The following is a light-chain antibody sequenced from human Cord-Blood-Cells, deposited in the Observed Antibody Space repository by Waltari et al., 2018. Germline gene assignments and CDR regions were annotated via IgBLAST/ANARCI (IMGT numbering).Light chain of an antibody. CDR1: SGHSSYA. J-gene: IGLJ3*02. CDR3: QTWGTGIHGV. Sequence: QLVLTQSPSASASLGASVKLTCTLSSGHSSYAIAWHQQQPEKGPRDLMKLNSDGSHSKGDGMPDRFSGSSSGAERYLTISSLQSEDEADYYCQTWGTGIHGVFGGGTKLTVL. V-gene: IGLV4-69*01. CDR2: LNSDGSH.